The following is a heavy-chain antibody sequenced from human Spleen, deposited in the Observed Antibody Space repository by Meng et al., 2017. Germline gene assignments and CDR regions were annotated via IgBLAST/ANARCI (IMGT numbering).Heavy chain of an antibody. CDR3: VRDESISLGKLFGDY. J-gene: IGHJ4*02. Sequence: ASVKVSCKASGFTFSSYVFYWVRQAPGQGLEWMGRIDPKSGDTHYAQRFQGRVTMTGDTSISTAYMELSGLRSDDTAIYYCVRDESISLGKLFGDYWGQGTLVTGS. CDR2: IDPKSGDT. V-gene: IGHV1-2*06. CDR1: GFTFSSYV. D-gene: IGHD2-21*01.